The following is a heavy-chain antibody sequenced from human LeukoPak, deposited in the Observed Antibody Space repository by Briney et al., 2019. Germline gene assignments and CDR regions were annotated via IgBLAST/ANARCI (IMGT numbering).Heavy chain of an antibody. Sequence: PSYSLYLTFGISAGSVSSDVWSCIRQTPRMRLDWIGYISNRGSTAYNPSIRSGVTISEDAPKNEVSLNVRSVSPADPAVYYCAKDVSGTYSAFDVWGQGRTV. J-gene: IGHJ3*01. CDR3: AKDVSGTYSAFDV. CDR2: ISNRGST. D-gene: IGHD1-14*01. V-gene: IGHV4-59*02. CDR1: AGSVSSDV.